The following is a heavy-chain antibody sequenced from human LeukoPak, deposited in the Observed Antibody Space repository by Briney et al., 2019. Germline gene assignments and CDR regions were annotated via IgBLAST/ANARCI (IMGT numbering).Heavy chain of an antibody. J-gene: IGHJ5*02. CDR2: ISGSGVST. Sequence: PGGSLRLSCAASGFTFSNYAMSWVRQAPGKGLEWVSTISGSGVSTYYADSVKGQFTISADNSISTAYLQWSSLKASDTAMYYCARSDGYSSAGWFDPWGQGTLVTVSS. D-gene: IGHD6-19*01. V-gene: IGHV3-23*01. CDR1: GFTFSNYA. CDR3: ARSDGYSSAGWFDP.